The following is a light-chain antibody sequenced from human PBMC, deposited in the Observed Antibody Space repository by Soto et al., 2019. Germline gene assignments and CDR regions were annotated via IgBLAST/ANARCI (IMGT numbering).Light chain of an antibody. J-gene: IGKJ4*01. CDR1: QSVSSS. V-gene: IGKV3-11*01. CDR3: QQRSNWPLT. Sequence: EIALTQSQATLSLSPGERAALSCMASQSVSSSLAWNQQKFGQAPRLLIYDASNRATGIPARFSGSGSGTDFTLTISSLEPEDFAVYYCQQRSNWPLTFGGGTKVDIK. CDR2: DAS.